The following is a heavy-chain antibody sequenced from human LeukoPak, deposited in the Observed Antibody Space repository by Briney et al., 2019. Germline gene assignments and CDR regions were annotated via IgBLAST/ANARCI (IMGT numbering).Heavy chain of an antibody. CDR3: ARFYGDYVNWFDP. V-gene: IGHV4-30-2*01. CDR1: GRSISSGGYS. J-gene: IGHJ5*02. CDR2: IYHSGST. D-gene: IGHD4-17*01. Sequence: SETLSLTCAVSGRSISSGGYSWTWIRQPPGKGLEWIGYIYHSGSTYYNPSLKSRVTISVDRSKNQFSLKLSSVTAADTAVYYCARFYGDYVNWFDPWGQGSLVTVSS.